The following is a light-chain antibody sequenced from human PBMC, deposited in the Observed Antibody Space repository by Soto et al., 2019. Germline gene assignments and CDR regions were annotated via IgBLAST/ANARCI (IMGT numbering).Light chain of an antibody. CDR2: EVS. J-gene: IGLJ1*01. CDR1: SSDVGSYDF. Sequence: QSVLTQPASVSGSPGQSITMSCTGTSSDVGSYDFVSWYQQHPGKAPKLLIYEVSNRPSGVSARFSGSKSDNTASLTISGLQAADEADYYCSSYSSSTVRYVFGSGTKLPS. CDR3: SSYSSSTVRYV. V-gene: IGLV2-14*01.